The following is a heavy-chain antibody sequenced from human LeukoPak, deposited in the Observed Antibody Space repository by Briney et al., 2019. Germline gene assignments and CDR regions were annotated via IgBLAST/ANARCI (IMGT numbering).Heavy chain of an antibody. D-gene: IGHD1-1*01. CDR2: IYHSGNI. Sequence: SGTLSLTCAVSGCSISSSNWWSWVRQPPGKGLEWIGEIYHSGNINYNPSLKSRVTMSVDKSKNQFSLKLSSVTAADTAVYYCVRQLGYYFDYWGQGTLVTVSS. CDR3: VRQLGYYFDY. V-gene: IGHV4-4*02. CDR1: GCSISSSNW. J-gene: IGHJ4*02.